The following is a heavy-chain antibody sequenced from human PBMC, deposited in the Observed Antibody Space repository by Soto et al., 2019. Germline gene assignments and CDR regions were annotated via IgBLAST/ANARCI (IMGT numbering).Heavy chain of an antibody. CDR3: ARDSSDYGMDV. V-gene: IGHV1-2*04. J-gene: IGHJ6*02. CDR2: INPNSGGT. D-gene: IGHD3-3*01. Sequence: ASVKVSCKASGYTFTGYYMHWVRQAPGQGLEWTGWINPNSGGTNYAQKFQGWVTMTRDTSISTAYMELSRLRSGDTAVYYCARDSSDYGMDVCGQGTMVTVSS. CDR1: GYTFTGYY.